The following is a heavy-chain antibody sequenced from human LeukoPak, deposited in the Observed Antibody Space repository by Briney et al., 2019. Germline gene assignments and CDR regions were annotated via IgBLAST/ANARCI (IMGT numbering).Heavy chain of an antibody. Sequence: ASVKVSCKASGYTFTSYDINWVRQATGQGLEWMGWMNPNSGNTGYAQKFQGRVTMTRDTSTSTVYMELSSLRSEDTAVYYCARDRLTTEYCSSTSCSPLSYWGQGTLVTVSS. CDR3: ARDRLTTEYCSSTSCSPLSY. D-gene: IGHD2-2*01. V-gene: IGHV1-8*01. CDR2: MNPNSGNT. J-gene: IGHJ4*02. CDR1: GYTFTSYD.